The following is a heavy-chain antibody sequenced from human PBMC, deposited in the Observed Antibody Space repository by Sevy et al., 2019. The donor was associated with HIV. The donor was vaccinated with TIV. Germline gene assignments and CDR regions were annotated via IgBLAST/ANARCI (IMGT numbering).Heavy chain of an antibody. CDR2: INSHWSIT. D-gene: IGHD3-3*01. CDR3: ARGQVLRFLEWPTYGMDV. V-gene: IGHV3-74*01. J-gene: IGHJ6*02. Sequence: GGSLRLSCAASGFTFSSHWMFWVRQAPGKGLVWVSHINSHWSITNYADSVKGRFTISRDNAKNTVYLQMNSLRAEDTAVYYCARGQVLRFLEWPTYGMDVWGQGTTVTVSS. CDR1: GFTFSSHW.